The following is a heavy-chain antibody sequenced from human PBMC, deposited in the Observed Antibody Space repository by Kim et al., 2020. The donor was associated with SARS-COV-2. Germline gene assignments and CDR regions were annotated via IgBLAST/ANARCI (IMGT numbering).Heavy chain of an antibody. D-gene: IGHD1-26*01. CDR3: AKVSMGATIGMDAFDI. J-gene: IGHJ3*02. CDR1: GFTFSSYA. CDR2: ISGSGGST. V-gene: IGHV3-23*01. Sequence: GGSLRLSCAASGFTFSSYAMSWVRQAPGKGLEWVSAISGSGGSTYYADSVKGRFTISRDNSKNTLYLQMNSLRAEDTAVYCCAKVSMGATIGMDAFDIWGQGTMVTVSS.